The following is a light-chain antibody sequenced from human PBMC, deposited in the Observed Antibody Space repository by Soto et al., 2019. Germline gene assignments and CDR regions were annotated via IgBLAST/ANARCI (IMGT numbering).Light chain of an antibody. V-gene: IGLV2-11*01. CDR3: CSYAGNNYVV. CDR1: SSDVGDSYY. Sequence: QSVLTQPRSVSGSPGQSVTISCTGTSSDVGDSYYVSWYQQHPGKAPKLMIYDVTKRPSGVPDRFSGSKSGNTASLTISGLQAEDEADYHCCSYAGNNYVVFGGGTKLTVL. CDR2: DVT. J-gene: IGLJ2*01.